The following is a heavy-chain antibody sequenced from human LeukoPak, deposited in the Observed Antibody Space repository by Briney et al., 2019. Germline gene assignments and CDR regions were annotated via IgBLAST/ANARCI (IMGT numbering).Heavy chain of an antibody. CDR1: GGSISSSSYY. CDR3: ARGRIVGATFYYFDY. V-gene: IGHV4-39*07. CDR2: IYYSGST. D-gene: IGHD1-26*01. Sequence: SETLSLTCTVSGGSISSSSYYWGWIRQPPGKGLEWIGSIYYSGSTYYNPSLKSRVTISVDTSKNQFSLKLSSVTAADTAVYYCARGRIVGATFYYFDYWGQGTLVTVSS. J-gene: IGHJ4*02.